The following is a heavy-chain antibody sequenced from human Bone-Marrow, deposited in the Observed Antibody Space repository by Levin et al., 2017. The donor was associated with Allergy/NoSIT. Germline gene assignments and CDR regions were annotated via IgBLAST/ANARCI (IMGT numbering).Heavy chain of an antibody. CDR1: GFTFSGCW. D-gene: IGHD6-19*01. J-gene: IGHJ4*02. Sequence: GGSLRLSCAASGFTFSGCWMSWVRQAPGKGLEWVANIKQDGSEKYHVDSVKGRFTISRDNAQNALYLQMNSLRAEDTAVSYCARDMGRAVASRGLFDFWGQGTLVTVSS. CDR2: IKQDGSEK. CDR3: ARDMGRAVASRGLFDF. V-gene: IGHV3-7*01.